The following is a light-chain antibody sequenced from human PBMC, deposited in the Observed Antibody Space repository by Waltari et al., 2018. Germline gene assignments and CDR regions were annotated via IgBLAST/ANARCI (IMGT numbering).Light chain of an antibody. Sequence: EIVLTQSPAKLSLSPGERATLSCRASQSVTNYLTWYQQKPGQAPTLLMYDTSNRATDNPARLRSSGSGTDFTLTLTSLEPGDSAIDSCQPRAKWPLTFGGGTKVETK. CDR3: QPRAKWPLT. J-gene: IGKJ4*01. CDR1: QSVTNY. CDR2: DTS. V-gene: IGKV3-11*01.